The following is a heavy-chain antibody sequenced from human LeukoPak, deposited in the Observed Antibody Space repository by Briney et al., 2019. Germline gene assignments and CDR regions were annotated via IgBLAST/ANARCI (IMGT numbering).Heavy chain of an antibody. CDR1: GGSISSSSYY. CDR3: ARQGSGWELPVGNWFDP. CDR2: IYYSGST. V-gene: IGHV4-39*01. J-gene: IGHJ5*02. D-gene: IGHD1-26*01. Sequence: PSETLSLTCTVSGGSISSSSYYWGWIRQPPGKGLEWIGSIYYSGSTYYNPSLKSRVTISVDTSKNQFSLKLSSVTAADTAVYYCARQGSGWELPVGNWFDPWGQGTLVTVSS.